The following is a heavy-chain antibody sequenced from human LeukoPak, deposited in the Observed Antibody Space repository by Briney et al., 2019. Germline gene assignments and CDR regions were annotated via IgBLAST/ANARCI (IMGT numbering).Heavy chain of an antibody. J-gene: IGHJ4*02. D-gene: IGHD3-3*01. CDR2: IRSKANSYAT. V-gene: IGHV3-73*01. CDR3: TSVDFWSGKDDH. CDR1: GFTFSGSA. Sequence: GSLRLSCAASGFTFSGSAMHWVRQASGKGLEWVGRIRSKANSYATAYAASVKGRFTISRDDSKNTAYLQMNSLKTEDTAVYYCTSVDFWSGKDDHWGQGTLVTVSS.